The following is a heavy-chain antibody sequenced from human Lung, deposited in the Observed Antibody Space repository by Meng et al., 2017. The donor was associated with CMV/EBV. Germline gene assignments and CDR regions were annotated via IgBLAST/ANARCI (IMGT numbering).Heavy chain of an antibody. CDR2: IYHSGST. V-gene: IGHV4-4*02. J-gene: IGHJ4*02. D-gene: IGHD6-19*01. Sequence: SGPLSLPCACSGGSNSSSNWGSWVRQPPGKGLEWIGEIYHSGSTNYNPSLKSRVTISVDKSKNQFSLKLSSVTAADTAVYYCASFPPPGKQWLVTDYWGQGTLVTVSS. CDR3: ASFPPPGKQWLVTDY. CDR1: GGSNSSSNW.